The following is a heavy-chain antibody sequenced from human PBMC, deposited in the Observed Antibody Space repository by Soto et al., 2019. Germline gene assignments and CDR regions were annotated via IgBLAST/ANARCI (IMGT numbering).Heavy chain of an antibody. D-gene: IGHD6-19*01. Sequence: QITLKESGPSLVKPTQTLTLTCTFSGFSLTTTGVGVVWIRQPPGKALEWLALIYWDDDKHYSPSLRSRLTVTKDTTKSRMVLTLSNVETTDTGTYFSATVGGLEQWLYRLDHWGQGTLVTVSS. CDR1: GFSLTTTGVG. V-gene: IGHV2-5*02. CDR3: ATVGGLEQWLYRLDH. J-gene: IGHJ4*02. CDR2: IYWDDDK.